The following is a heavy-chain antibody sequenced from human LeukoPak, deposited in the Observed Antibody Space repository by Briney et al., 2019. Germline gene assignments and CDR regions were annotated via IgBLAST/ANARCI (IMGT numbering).Heavy chain of an antibody. CDR2: IRVDASDK. D-gene: IGHD7-27*01. CDR3: VKDGTHWDFDY. V-gene: IGHV3-30*02. Sequence: PGGSLRLSCAASGFTFSGHVMHWVRQAPGKGLEWVAFIRVDASDKYYADSVRGRFTISRDNSKHTLYLQMNSLRADDTAVYYCVKDGTHWDFDYWGRGALVTVSS. CDR1: GFTFSGHV. J-gene: IGHJ4*02.